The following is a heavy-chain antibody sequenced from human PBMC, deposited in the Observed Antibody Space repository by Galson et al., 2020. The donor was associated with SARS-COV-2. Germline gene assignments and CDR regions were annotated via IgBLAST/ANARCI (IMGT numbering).Heavy chain of an antibody. J-gene: IGHJ4*02. CDR2: ISVSGIST. CDR3: AKDNPRTAVLLNY. D-gene: IGHD6-13*01. V-gene: IGHV3-23*01. Sequence: GKTGGYLRLSCVDCVITIDSYAMSWVRQAPGKGLEWVSVISVSGISTYYADSVKGRFTISRDNSNNIVYLQMNSLRAEDTAVYYCAKDNPRTAVLLNYWGQGTLVTVSS. CDR1: VITIDSYA.